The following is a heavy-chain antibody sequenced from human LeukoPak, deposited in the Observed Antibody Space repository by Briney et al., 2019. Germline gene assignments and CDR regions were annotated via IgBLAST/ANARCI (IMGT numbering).Heavy chain of an antibody. CDR2: INHSGST. D-gene: IGHD3-9*01. Sequence: SETLSLTCAVYGGSFSGYYWSWIRQPPGKGLEWIGEINHSGSTNYNPSLKSRVTISVDTSKNQFSLKLSSVTAADTAVYYCARGAPWLRYFDWLPYYFDYWGQGTLVTVSS. V-gene: IGHV4-34*01. CDR3: ARGAPWLRYFDWLPYYFDY. CDR1: GGSFSGYY. J-gene: IGHJ4*02.